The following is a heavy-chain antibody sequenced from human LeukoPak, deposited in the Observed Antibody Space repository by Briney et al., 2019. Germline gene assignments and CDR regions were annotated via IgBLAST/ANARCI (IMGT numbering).Heavy chain of an antibody. CDR2: ISWNSGSI. J-gene: IGHJ1*01. V-gene: IGHV3-9*01. D-gene: IGHD3-10*01. CDR1: GFTFDDYA. Sequence: GGSLRLSCAASGFTFDDYAMHWVRQAPGKGLEWVSGISWNSGSIGYADSVKGRFTISRDNAKNSLYLQMNSLRAEDTALYYCAKDKAGGEARKYFQHWGQGTLVTVSS. CDR3: AKDKAGGEARKYFQH.